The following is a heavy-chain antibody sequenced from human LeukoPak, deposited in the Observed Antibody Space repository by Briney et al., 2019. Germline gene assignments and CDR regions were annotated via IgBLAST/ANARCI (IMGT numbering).Heavy chain of an antibody. Sequence: GGPLRLSCAASGFTFSSYEMNWVRQAPGKGLEWVSYISSSGSTIYYADSVKGRFTISRDNAKNSLYLQMNSLRAEDTAVYYCARDGPVLRPRELWGQGTLVTVSS. V-gene: IGHV3-48*03. D-gene: IGHD3-3*01. J-gene: IGHJ4*02. CDR2: ISSSGSTI. CDR3: ARDGPVLRPREL. CDR1: GFTFSSYE.